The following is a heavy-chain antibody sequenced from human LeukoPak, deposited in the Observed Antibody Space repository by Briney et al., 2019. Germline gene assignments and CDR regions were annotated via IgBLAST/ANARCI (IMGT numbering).Heavy chain of an antibody. D-gene: IGHD6-13*01. Sequence: SSETLSLTCTVSGGSISNYYWSWIRQPAGKGLEWIGRIYSSGSTNYNPSLRGRVTMSVDTSKNQFSLKLSSVTAADTAVYYCARDSSRTYDYWGQGTLVTVSS. V-gene: IGHV4-4*07. CDR2: IYSSGST. J-gene: IGHJ4*02. CDR3: ARDSSRTYDY. CDR1: GGSISNYY.